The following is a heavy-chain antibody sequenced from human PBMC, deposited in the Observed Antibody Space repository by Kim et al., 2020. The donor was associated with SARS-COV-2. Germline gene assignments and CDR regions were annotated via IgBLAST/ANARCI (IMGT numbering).Heavy chain of an antibody. CDR1: GGSISSSSDY. D-gene: IGHD4-17*01. J-gene: IGHJ3*02. CDR3: ARHFDYPRAFDI. CDR2: TSYSGSA. Sequence: SETLSLTCSASGGSISSSSDYYWGWIRKPPGKGLEWIGSTSYSGSANYNPYLRSRVTISVDTSKNHFSLKLNSVTAADTAVYYCARHFDYPRAFDIWGQGTMVTVSS. V-gene: IGHV4-39*01.